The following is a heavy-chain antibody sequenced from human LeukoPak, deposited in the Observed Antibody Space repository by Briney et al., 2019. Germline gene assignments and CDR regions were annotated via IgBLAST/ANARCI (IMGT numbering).Heavy chain of an antibody. CDR2: IIPIFGTA. CDR1: GGTFSSYA. CDR3: ARGGYDILTGYYFDY. V-gene: IGHV1-69*06. J-gene: IGHJ4*02. D-gene: IGHD3-9*01. Sequence: SVKLSCKASGGTFSSYAISWVRQAPGQGLEWMGGIIPIFGTANYAQKFQGRVTITADKSTSTAYMELSSLRSEDTAVYYCARGGYDILTGYYFDYWGQGTLVTVSS.